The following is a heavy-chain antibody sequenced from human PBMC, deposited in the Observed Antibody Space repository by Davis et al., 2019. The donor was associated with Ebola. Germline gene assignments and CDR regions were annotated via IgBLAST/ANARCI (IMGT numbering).Heavy chain of an antibody. Sequence: SETLSLTCSVSGDSISNSNYFWGWIRQPPGKGLEWIGTIYYIGNTYYNPSLKSRVTISVDTPKNQFSLELNSVTAADTAVYYCARHLTTVTYNWFDPWGQGTLVTVSS. CDR3: ARHLTTVTYNWFDP. CDR1: GDSISNSNYF. V-gene: IGHV4-39*01. J-gene: IGHJ5*02. D-gene: IGHD4-17*01. CDR2: IYYIGNT.